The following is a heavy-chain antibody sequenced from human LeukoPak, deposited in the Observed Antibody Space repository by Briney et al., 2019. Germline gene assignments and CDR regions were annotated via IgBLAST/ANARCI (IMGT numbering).Heavy chain of an antibody. J-gene: IGHJ5*02. CDR3: ARGGVRFDT. V-gene: IGHV4-59*01. CDR1: GGSISSYY. CDR2: IYYSGSI. Sequence: SETLSLTSTVSGGSISSYYWSWIRQPPGKGLEWIGYIYYSGSIKYNPSLKSRVTISVDTSKNQFSLKLSSVIAADTAVYYCARGGVRFDTWGQGTLVTVSS. D-gene: IGHD1-26*01.